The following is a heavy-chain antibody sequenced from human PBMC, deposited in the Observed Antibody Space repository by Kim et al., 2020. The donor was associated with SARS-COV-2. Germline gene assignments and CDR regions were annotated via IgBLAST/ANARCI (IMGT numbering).Heavy chain of an antibody. J-gene: IGHJ6*03. CDR3: ARVAAAGPYYYYYYMYV. V-gene: IGHV3-33*01. D-gene: IGHD6-13*01. CDR1: GFTFSSYG. Sequence: GGSLRLSCAASGFTFSSYGMHWVRQAPGKGLEWMAFMWFDGSNKNYSDSVKGRFAISRDNSKNTLYLQMNNPRVEDTAVYYCARVAAAGPYYYYYYMYVWGKGTTLTVSS. CDR2: MWFDGSNK.